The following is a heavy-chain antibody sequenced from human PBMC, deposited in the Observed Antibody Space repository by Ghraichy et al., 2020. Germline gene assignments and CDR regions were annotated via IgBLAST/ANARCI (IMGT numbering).Heavy chain of an antibody. CDR1: GGSFSGYY. V-gene: IGHV4-34*01. D-gene: IGHD6-19*01. CDR2: INHSGST. J-gene: IGHJ4*02. CDR3: VRHTTYSSGWYKFFGY. Sequence: SETLSLTCAVYGGSFSGYYWSWIRQPPGKGLEWIGEINHSGSTNYNPSLKSRVTISVDTSKNQFSLKLSSVTAADTAVYYCVRHTTYSSGWYKFFGYWGQGTLVTVSS.